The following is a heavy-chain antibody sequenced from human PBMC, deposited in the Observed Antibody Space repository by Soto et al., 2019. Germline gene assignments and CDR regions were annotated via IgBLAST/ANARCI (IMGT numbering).Heavy chain of an antibody. Sequence: EVQLLESGGGLVQPGGSLRLSCAASGFTFSSFSLSWVCQAPGKGLEWVSGISGLGGSIYYADSVKGRFTISRDNSKNTLYLQMNSLRAEDTAVYYCSKSNGDTWERYFFDFWGQGTLVTVSS. CDR3: SKSNGDTWERYFFDF. D-gene: IGHD1-26*01. J-gene: IGHJ4*02. CDR2: ISGLGGSI. V-gene: IGHV3-23*01. CDR1: GFTFSSFS.